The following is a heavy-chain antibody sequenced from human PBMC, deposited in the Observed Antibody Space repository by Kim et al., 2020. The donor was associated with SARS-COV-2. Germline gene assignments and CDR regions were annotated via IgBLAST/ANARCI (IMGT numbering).Heavy chain of an antibody. CDR3: ARDNKYGSGSYYNGYGMDV. J-gene: IGHJ6*02. CDR2: ISAGNGNT. D-gene: IGHD1-26*01. CDR1: GYSFTFYA. V-gene: IGHV1-3*01. Sequence: ASVKVSCKASGYSFTFYAIHWVRQAPGQRRELMGWISAGNGNTRHSEKFQGRVSIARDTSASTSYMELSSLRFEDTAVYYCARDNKYGSGSYYNGYGMDVWGQGTTVTVSS.